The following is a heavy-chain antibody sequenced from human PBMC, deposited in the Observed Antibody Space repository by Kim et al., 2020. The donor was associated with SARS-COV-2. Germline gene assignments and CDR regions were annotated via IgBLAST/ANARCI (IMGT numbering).Heavy chain of an antibody. CDR1: RGSISTYY. CDR3: ARDVSLFNSDQYDAFDY. CDR2: IHISVTT. Sequence: SETLSLTCSVSRGSISTYYWNWVRQPPGKGLEWIGNIHISVTTDFNPSLKNRVIMSLDASKNQVSLKLTSVTAADTAMYYCARDVSLFNSDQYDAFDYWGRGTMVIVSS. D-gene: IGHD2-21*02. J-gene: IGHJ3*01. V-gene: IGHV4-59*01.